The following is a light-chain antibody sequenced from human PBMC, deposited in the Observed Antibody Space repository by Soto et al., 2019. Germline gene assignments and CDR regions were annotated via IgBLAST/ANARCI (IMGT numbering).Light chain of an antibody. J-gene: IGKJ2*01. CDR1: QRVSSSY. Sequence: EIVLTQSPGTLSLSPGERATLSCRASQRVSSSYLAWYQQKPGQAPRLLIYGASSRATGIPDRFSGSGSGTDFTLTISRLEPEDLAVYYCQQYGSSPLYTFGQGNKLEIK. CDR3: QQYGSSPLYT. V-gene: IGKV3-20*01. CDR2: GAS.